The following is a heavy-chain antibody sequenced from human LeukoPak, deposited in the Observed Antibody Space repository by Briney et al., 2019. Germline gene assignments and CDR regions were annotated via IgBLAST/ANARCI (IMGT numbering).Heavy chain of an antibody. D-gene: IGHD2-2*01. Sequence: GGSLRLSCAASGFTFSSYSMNWVRKAPGKGLERVSSISSSSSYIYYADSVKGRFTISRDNAKNSLYPQMNRLRAADTVVYYCARDEDQGIFDSWGQGTLVTLSS. J-gene: IGHJ4*02. CDR3: ARDEDQGIFDS. V-gene: IGHV3-21*01. CDR2: ISSSSSYI. CDR1: GFTFSSYS.